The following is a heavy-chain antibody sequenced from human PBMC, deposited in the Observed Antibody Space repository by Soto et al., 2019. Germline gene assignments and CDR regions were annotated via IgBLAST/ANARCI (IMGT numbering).Heavy chain of an antibody. D-gene: IGHD6-19*01. V-gene: IGHV4-4*07. CDR3: ARYREAGYNFYYGMDV. CDR1: GADINTYY. CDR2: IYTSASI. J-gene: IGHJ6*02. Sequence: PSETLSLTCSVSGADINTYYWTWIRQPAGKGLEWMGRIYTSASINYDASLRGRVTMSVDTSTNQVSLQLASVTAADTAVYYCARYREAGYNFYYGMDVWGQGTTVTVSS.